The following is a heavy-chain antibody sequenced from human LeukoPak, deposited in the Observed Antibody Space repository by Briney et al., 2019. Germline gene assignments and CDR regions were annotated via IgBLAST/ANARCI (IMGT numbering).Heavy chain of an antibody. D-gene: IGHD3-9*01. CDR3: AREYDNLASYYFDY. CDR2: IYTSGST. CDR1: SGSISSYY. Sequence: PSETLSLTCTVSSGSISSYYWSWIRQPAGKGLEWIGRIYTSGSTNYNPSLKSRVTMSVDTSKNQFSLKLSSVTAADTAVYYCAREYDNLASYYFDYWGQGTLVTVSS. V-gene: IGHV4-4*07. J-gene: IGHJ4*02.